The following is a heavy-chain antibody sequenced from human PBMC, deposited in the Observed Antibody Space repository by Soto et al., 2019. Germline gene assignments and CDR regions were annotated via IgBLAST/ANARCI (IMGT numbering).Heavy chain of an antibody. Sequence: EVQLVESGGGLVKPVGSLRLSCAASGFTFSSYSMNWVRQAPGKGLEWVSSISSSSSYIYYADSVKGRFTISRDNAKNSLYLQMNSLRAEDTAVYYCARVIGYSGYDWCFDYWGQGTLVTVSS. J-gene: IGHJ4*02. V-gene: IGHV3-21*01. CDR1: GFTFSSYS. CDR3: ARVIGYSGYDWCFDY. D-gene: IGHD5-12*01. CDR2: ISSSSSYI.